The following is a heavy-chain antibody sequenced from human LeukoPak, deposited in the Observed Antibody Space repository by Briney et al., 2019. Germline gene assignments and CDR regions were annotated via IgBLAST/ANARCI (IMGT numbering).Heavy chain of an antibody. CDR2: INHSGST. V-gene: IGHV4-34*01. Sequence: SETLSLTCAAYGGSFSGYYWSWIRQPPGKGLNWIGEINHSGSTNYNPSLKSLVTISVDTSKTQFSLTLSSVTAADTAVYYCARRPYCSSTSCYSPTDAFDIWGQGTMVTVSS. CDR3: ARRPYCSSTSCYSPTDAFDI. D-gene: IGHD2-2*01. CDR1: GGSFSGYY. J-gene: IGHJ3*02.